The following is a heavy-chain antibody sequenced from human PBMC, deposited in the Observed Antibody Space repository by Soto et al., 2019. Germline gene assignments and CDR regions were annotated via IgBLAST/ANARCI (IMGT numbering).Heavy chain of an antibody. CDR1: GYIFTSYY. Sequence: ASVKVSCKASGYIFTSYYIHWVRQAPGQGLEWMGWINPFDGSRMFAQSFQGRVTMTRDTSTSTVYVEVSSLRSEDTAVYYCSRVDPGETSPFDHWGQGTLVTVSS. V-gene: IGHV1-46*03. D-gene: IGHD3-10*01. CDR2: INPFDGSR. J-gene: IGHJ4*02. CDR3: SRVDPGETSPFDH.